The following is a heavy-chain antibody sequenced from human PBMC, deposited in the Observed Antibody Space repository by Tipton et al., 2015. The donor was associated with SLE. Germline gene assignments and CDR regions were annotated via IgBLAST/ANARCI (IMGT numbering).Heavy chain of an antibody. CDR3: ARESENAFDI. V-gene: IGHV4-34*01. Sequence: LRLSCAVYGGSFSGYYWSWIRQPPGKGLEWIGEINHSGSTNYNPSLKSRVTISVDTSKNQFSLKLSSVTAADTAVYYCARESENAFDIWGQGTMVTVSS. CDR2: INHSGST. CDR1: GGSFSGYY. J-gene: IGHJ3*02. D-gene: IGHD3-3*01.